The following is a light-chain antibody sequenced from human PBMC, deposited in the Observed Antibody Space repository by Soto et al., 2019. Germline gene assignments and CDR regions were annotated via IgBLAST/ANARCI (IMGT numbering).Light chain of an antibody. CDR2: GAS. CDR3: QQTNTFGPLS. CDR1: QGISNW. Sequence: DIQMTQSPSSVSASVGDRVTITCRASQGISNWLAWYQQQPGKAPKLLIYGASSLQSGVPSRFGGGGSGRHFTLIISSLQPEDFAPYYCQQTNTFGPLSLGGGTKVEI. J-gene: IGKJ4*01. V-gene: IGKV1-12*01.